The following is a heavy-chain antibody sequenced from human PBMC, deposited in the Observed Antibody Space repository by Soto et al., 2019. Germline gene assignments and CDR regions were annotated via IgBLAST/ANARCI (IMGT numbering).Heavy chain of an antibody. J-gene: IGHJ3*02. D-gene: IGHD2-21*01. CDR1: GYTFTSYY. Sequence: GASVKVSCKASGYTFTSYYMHWVRQAPGQGLEWMGIINPSVGSTSYAQKFQGRVTMTRDKSTSTVYMELSSLTSEDTALYYCTIGSWSGEVFDIWGQGTMVTVSS. V-gene: IGHV1-46*03. CDR2: INPSVGST. CDR3: TIGSWSGEVFDI.